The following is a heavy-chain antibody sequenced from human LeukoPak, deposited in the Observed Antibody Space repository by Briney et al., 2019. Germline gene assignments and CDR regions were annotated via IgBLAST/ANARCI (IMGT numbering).Heavy chain of an antibody. CDR1: GFTFTSYT. CDR2: LSHSATAT. V-gene: IGHV3-23*01. J-gene: IGHJ4*02. Sequence: GGSLRLSCAASGFTFTSYTMSWVRQAPGKGLEWVSALSHSATATYYADSVKGRFTISRDNSKNTLYLQMYSLRAEDTAVYYCAKDTLFWGPTGQFDYWGQGTLVTVSS. D-gene: IGHD7-27*01. CDR3: AKDTLFWGPTGQFDY.